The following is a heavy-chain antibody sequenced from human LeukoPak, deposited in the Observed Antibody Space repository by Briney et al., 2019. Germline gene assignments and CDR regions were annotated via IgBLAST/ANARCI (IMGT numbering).Heavy chain of an antibody. J-gene: IGHJ4*02. Sequence: PGGSLRLSCAASGFTFSSYSMNWVRQAPGKGLEWVSSISSSSSYIYYADSVKGRFTISRDNAKNSLYLQMNSLRAEDTAVYYCARDSHYYSSGSYIPDYWGQGTLVTVSS. CDR2: ISSSSSYI. V-gene: IGHV3-21*01. CDR3: ARDSHYYSSGSYIPDY. D-gene: IGHD3-10*01. CDR1: GFTFSSYS.